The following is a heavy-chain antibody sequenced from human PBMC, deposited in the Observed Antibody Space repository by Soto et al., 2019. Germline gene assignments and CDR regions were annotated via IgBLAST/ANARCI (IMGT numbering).Heavy chain of an antibody. CDR1: GNTLTNYY. Sequence: ASVKVSCKASGNTLTNYYMQWVRQAPGQGLEWMGIINPSGDSTGYAQKFQGRVKITRDTSTSTVYMELSSLRSDDSAVYFCASRDLSYSDFWSGYSLDYGMDVWGQGTTATV. D-gene: IGHD3-3*01. V-gene: IGHV1-46*01. CDR2: INPSGDST. CDR3: ASRDLSYSDFWSGYSLDYGMDV. J-gene: IGHJ6*02.